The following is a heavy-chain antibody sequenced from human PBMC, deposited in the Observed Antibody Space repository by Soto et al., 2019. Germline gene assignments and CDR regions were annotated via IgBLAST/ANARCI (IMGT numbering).Heavy chain of an antibody. D-gene: IGHD3-10*01. Sequence: QVQLVQSGAEVKKPGAAVKVSCKASGYTFTSYDINWVRQATGQGLEWMGWMNPNSGNTGYAQKFQGRVTMPRNTSLSTAYMELSSLRSEHTAVYYCARGRGSGPLTGDNWIAPWGPGTLVVVSS. CDR3: ARGRGSGPLTGDNWIAP. V-gene: IGHV1-8*01. CDR2: MNPNSGNT. J-gene: IGHJ5*02. CDR1: GYTFTSYD.